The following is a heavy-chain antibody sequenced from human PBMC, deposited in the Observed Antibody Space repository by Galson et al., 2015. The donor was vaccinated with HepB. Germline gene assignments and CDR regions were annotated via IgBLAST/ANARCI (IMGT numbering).Heavy chain of an antibody. CDR1: GFTFSSYG. D-gene: IGHD6-19*01. J-gene: IGHJ4*02. CDR3: SSGSIAVAGSVGY. V-gene: IGHV3-33*08. CDR2: IWYDGSNK. Sequence: SLRLSCAASGFTFSSYGMHWVRQAPGKGLEWVAVIWYDGSNKYYADSVKGRFTISRDNSKNTLYLQMNSLRAEDTAVYYCSSGSIAVAGSVGYWGQGTLVTVSS.